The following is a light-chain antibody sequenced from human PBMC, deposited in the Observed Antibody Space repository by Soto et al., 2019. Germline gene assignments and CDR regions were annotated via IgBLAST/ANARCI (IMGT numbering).Light chain of an antibody. Sequence: VMTQSPATLSVSPGERATLSCRASQSVSSSVAWYQQKPGQAPRLLIYDASTRATGFPARFSGSGSGTEFTLTLSSLQSEDFAVYYCQQYSNWPPITFGQGTRLEIK. V-gene: IGKV3-15*01. CDR1: QSVSSS. CDR2: DAS. CDR3: QQYSNWPPIT. J-gene: IGKJ5*01.